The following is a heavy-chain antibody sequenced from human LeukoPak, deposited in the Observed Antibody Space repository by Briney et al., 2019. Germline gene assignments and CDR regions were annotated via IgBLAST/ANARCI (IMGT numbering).Heavy chain of an antibody. CDR3: ARDVTALRGYSYGSTDSDY. CDR1: GYTFTVYY. Sequence: ASVKVSCKASGYTFTVYYMHWVRQAPGPGREWMGWINPNSGGTNYAQKFQGRVTMTRDTSISTAYMELSRLRSDDTAVYYCARDVTALRGYSYGSTDSDYWGQGTLVTVSS. J-gene: IGHJ4*02. CDR2: INPNSGGT. D-gene: IGHD5-18*01. V-gene: IGHV1-2*02.